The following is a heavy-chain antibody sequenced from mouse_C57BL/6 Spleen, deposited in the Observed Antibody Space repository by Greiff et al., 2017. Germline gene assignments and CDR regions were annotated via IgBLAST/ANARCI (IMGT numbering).Heavy chain of an antibody. D-gene: IGHD2-4*01. CDR2: IRLKSDNYAT. CDR1: GFTFSNYW. V-gene: IGHV6-3*01. J-gene: IGHJ2*01. Sequence: EVKVEESGGGLVQPGGSMKLSCVASGFTFSNYWMNWVRQSPEKGLEWVAQIRLKSDNYATHYAESVKGRFTISRDDSKSSVYLQMNNLRAEDTGIYYCTGISKGLRAIYYDYDGDFDYWGQGTTLTVSS. CDR3: TGISKGLRAIYYDYDGDFDY.